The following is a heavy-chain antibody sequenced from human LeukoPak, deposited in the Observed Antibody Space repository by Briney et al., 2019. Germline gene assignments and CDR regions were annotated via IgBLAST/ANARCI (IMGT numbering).Heavy chain of an antibody. Sequence: SVKVSCKASGGTFSSYAISWVRQAPGQGLEWMGGIIPIFGTANYAQKFQGRVTITADESTSTAYMELSSLRSEDTAVYYCAREGVEMATIPAFDIWGQGTMVTVSS. D-gene: IGHD5-24*01. CDR2: IIPIFGTA. CDR1: GGTFSSYA. V-gene: IGHV1-69*13. CDR3: AREGVEMATIPAFDI. J-gene: IGHJ3*02.